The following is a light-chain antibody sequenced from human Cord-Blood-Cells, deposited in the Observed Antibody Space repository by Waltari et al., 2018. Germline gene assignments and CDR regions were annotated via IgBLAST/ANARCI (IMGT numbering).Light chain of an antibody. CDR2: WAS. J-gene: IGKJ3*01. V-gene: IGKV4-1*01. CDR3: QQYYSTPPVT. CDR1: QSVLYSSNNKNY. Sequence: DIVMTQSPDSLAVSLGERATINCKSSQSVLYSSNNKNYVPWYQQKPGQPPKLLIYWASTREAGVPDRFSGSGSGTDFTLTISSLQAEDVAVYYCQQYYSTPPVTFGPGTKVDI.